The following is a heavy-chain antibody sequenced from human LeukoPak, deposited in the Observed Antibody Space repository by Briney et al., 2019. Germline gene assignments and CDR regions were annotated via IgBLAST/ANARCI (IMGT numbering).Heavy chain of an antibody. CDR2: ISGSGGST. J-gene: IGHJ6*03. D-gene: IGHD1-1*01. CDR3: AKRDTTYYYWYMDV. CDR1: GFTFSSYA. V-gene: IGHV3-23*01. Sequence: GGSLRLSCAASGFTFSSYAMSWVRQAPGKGLEWVSAISGSGGSTYYADSVKGRFTISRDNSKNTLYLQMNSLRAEDTAVYYSAKRDTTYYYWYMDVWGKGTTVTVSS.